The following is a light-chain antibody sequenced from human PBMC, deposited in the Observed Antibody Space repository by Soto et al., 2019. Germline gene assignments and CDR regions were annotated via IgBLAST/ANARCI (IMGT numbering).Light chain of an antibody. CDR1: QSISKY. J-gene: IGKJ2*01. Sequence: DIQMTQSPSSLSASAGDRVTITCRASQSISKYLNWDQQKPGKAPKLLIYATSSLQPGVPSRFSGSGSGTDFTLTISSLQPEDFATYYCQQSSIAPYTFGQGTKLEIK. CDR2: ATS. CDR3: QQSSIAPYT. V-gene: IGKV1-39*01.